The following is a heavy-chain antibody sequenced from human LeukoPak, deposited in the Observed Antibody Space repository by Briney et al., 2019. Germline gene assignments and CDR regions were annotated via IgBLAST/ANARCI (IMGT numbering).Heavy chain of an antibody. CDR3: ARGRFNYGWGMDV. J-gene: IGHJ6*02. CDR1: GFTFSDYY. CDR2: ISSTGSTI. D-gene: IGHD5-18*01. V-gene: IGHV3-11*01. Sequence: GGSLRLSCAASGFTFSDYYMSWIRQAPGKGLEWVSYISSTGSTIFYADSVKDRFIISRENAKNSVYLQMNSLRDEDTAVYYCARGRFNYGWGMDVWGQGTTVIVSS.